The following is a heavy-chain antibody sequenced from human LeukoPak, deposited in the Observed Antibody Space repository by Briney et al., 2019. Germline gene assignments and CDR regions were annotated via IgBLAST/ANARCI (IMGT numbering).Heavy chain of an antibody. D-gene: IGHD3-10*01. V-gene: IGHV3-23*01. Sequence: GGSLRLFCAASGFTFSSYAMSWVRQAPGKGLEWVSAISGSGGSTYYADSVKGRFTISRDNSKNTLYLQMNSLRVGDSAVYYCAKGSQSSRPYDFDFWGQGTLVSVPS. J-gene: IGHJ4*02. CDR3: AKGSQSSRPYDFDF. CDR1: GFTFSSYA. CDR2: ISGSGGST.